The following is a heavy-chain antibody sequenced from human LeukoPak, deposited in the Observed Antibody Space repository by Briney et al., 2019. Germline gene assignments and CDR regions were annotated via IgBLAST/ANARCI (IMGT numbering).Heavy chain of an antibody. D-gene: IGHD2-21*02. CDR1: GGSISSHY. Sequence: PSETLSLTCTVSGGSISSHYWSWLRQSPERGLEWIGFIYYTGTTRYNPSLRGRATMSVDSSRNHFSLKLTSMTAADTALYYCARLLNNDNAGDPDTFDMWGQGTMVTVSS. CDR3: ARLLNNDNAGDPDTFDM. V-gene: IGHV4-59*11. CDR2: IYYTGTT. J-gene: IGHJ3*02.